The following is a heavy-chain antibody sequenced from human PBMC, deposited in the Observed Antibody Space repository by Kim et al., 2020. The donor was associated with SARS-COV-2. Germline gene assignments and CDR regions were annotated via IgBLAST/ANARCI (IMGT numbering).Heavy chain of an antibody. CDR3: ARQEALWFGELRGFDY. CDR2: IYYSGST. Sequence: SETLSLTCTVSGGSISSSSYYWGWIRQPPGKGLEWIGSIYYSGSTYYNPSLKSRVTISVDTSKNQFSLKLSSVTAADTAVYYCARQEALWFGELRGFDYWGQGTLVTVSS. J-gene: IGHJ4*02. V-gene: IGHV4-39*01. CDR1: GGSISSSSYY. D-gene: IGHD3-10*01.